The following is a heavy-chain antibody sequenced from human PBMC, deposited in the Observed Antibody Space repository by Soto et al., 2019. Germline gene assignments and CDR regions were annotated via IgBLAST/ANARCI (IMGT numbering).Heavy chain of an antibody. V-gene: IGHV3-7*01. J-gene: IGHJ4*02. Sequence: GGSLRLSCAASGFTFSRYWMSWVRQAPGKGLEWVANIKQDGSEKYYVDSVKGRFTISRDNAKNSLYLQMNSLRAGDTAVYSCARDGLSLGPIDYWGQGTLVTVSS. CDR3: ARDGLSLGPIDY. CDR2: IKQDGSEK. D-gene: IGHD3-16*01. CDR1: GFTFSRYW.